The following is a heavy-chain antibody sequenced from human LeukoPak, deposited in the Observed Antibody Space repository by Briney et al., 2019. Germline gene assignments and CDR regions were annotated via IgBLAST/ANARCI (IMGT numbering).Heavy chain of an antibody. CDR1: GYSISSGYY. CDR3: ARLRIDAFDI. Sequence: SETLSLTCAVCGYSISSGYYWGWIRQPPGKGLEWIGSIYHSGSTYYNPSLKSRVTISVDTSKNQFSLKLSSVTAADTAVYYCARLRIDAFDIWGQGTMVTVSS. V-gene: IGHV4-38-2*01. CDR2: IYHSGST. J-gene: IGHJ3*02.